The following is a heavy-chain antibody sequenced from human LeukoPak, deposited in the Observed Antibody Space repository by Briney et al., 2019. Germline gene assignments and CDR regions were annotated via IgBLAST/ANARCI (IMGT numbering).Heavy chain of an antibody. Sequence: YDMDWRRQKKRKGLEWVSYISSSGGTRYYADSVKGRFTISRDNAKNSLYLQMNSLRAEDTAVYYCTTLTVASSFDYWGQGALVTVSS. CDR2: ISSSGGTR. J-gene: IGHJ4*02. CDR1: YD. V-gene: IGHV3-48*03. D-gene: IGHD6-19*01. CDR3: TTLTVASSFDY.